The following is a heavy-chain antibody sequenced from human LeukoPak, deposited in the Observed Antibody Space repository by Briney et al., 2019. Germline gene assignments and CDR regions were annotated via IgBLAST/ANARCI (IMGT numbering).Heavy chain of an antibody. V-gene: IGHV4-59*01. CDR3: AKGGPEASAGLSWFDP. J-gene: IGHJ5*02. D-gene: IGHD1-14*01. CDR2: TYYSGNA. CDR1: GGSISNYY. Sequence: SETLSLTCTVSGGSISNYYWYWMRQPPGKGLEWIGHTYYSGNANYNPSLKSRVTISVDTSKNQFSLNLSSVTAADTAVYYCAKGGPEASAGLSWFDPWGQGALVTVSS.